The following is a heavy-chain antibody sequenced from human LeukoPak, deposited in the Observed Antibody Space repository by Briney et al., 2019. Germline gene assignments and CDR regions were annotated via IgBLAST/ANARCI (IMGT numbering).Heavy chain of an antibody. V-gene: IGHV4-34*01. CDR1: GGSFSGYY. CDR3: ARGTNSGFDP. J-gene: IGHJ5*02. D-gene: IGHD3-10*01. CDR2: INHSGST. Sequence: SETLSLTCAVYGGSFSGYYWSWIRQPPGKGLEWIGEINHSGSTNYNPSLKSRVTISVDTSKNQFSLKLSSVTAADTAVYYCARGTNSGFDPWGQGTLVTVSS.